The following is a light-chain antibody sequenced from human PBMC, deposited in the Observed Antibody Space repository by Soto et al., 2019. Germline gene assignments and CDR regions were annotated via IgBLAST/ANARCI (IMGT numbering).Light chain of an antibody. Sequence: QSVLTQPPSVSGAPGQRVTISCTGSSSNIGAGYDVHWYQQLPGTAPKLLIYGNSNRPSRVPDRFSGSKSGTSASLAITGLQAEDEADYYCQSYDSSLTLFGGGTQLTVL. CDR3: QSYDSSLTL. CDR1: SSNIGAGYD. V-gene: IGLV1-40*01. J-gene: IGLJ2*01. CDR2: GNS.